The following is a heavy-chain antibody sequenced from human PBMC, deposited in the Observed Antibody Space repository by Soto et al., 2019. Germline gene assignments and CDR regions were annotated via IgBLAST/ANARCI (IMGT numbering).Heavy chain of an antibody. Sequence: SETLSLTCTVSGGSISSGGYYWSWIRQHPGKGLEWIGYIYYSGSTYYNPSLKSRVTISVDTSKNQFSLKLSSVTAADTAVYYCARAPEYSSSWTIDYWGQGTLVTVSS. V-gene: IGHV4-31*03. CDR2: IYYSGST. D-gene: IGHD6-13*01. CDR1: GGSISSGGYY. J-gene: IGHJ4*02. CDR3: ARAPEYSSSWTIDY.